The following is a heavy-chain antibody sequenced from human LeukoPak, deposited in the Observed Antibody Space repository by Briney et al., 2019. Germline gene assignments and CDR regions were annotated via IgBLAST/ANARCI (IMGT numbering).Heavy chain of an antibody. J-gene: IGHJ4*02. CDR3: ARDGGGDIVATFEY. CDR1: GGSISSGGYY. D-gene: IGHD5-12*01. V-gene: IGHV4-30-2*01. CDR2: IYHSGST. Sequence: PSQTLSLTCTVSGGSISSGGYYWSWIRQPPGKGLEWIGYIYHSGSTYYNPSLKSRVTISVDRSKNQFSLKLSSVTAADTAVYYCARDGGGDIVATFEYWGQGTLVTVSS.